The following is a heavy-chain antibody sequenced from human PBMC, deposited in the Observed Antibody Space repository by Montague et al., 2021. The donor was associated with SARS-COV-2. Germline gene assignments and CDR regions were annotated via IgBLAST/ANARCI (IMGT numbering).Heavy chain of an antibody. D-gene: IGHD5-12*01. Sequence: SETLSLTCTVSGGSVRTYYWSWTRQSAGKKLEWMGRLYTSGSTYYNPSXKSRVTMSLDTSKNLFSLNLSSMTAADTAVYYCARDGADYSFAYYHEMDVWGQGIAVTVSS. CDR2: LYTSGST. CDR1: GGSVRTYY. CDR3: ARDGADYSFAYYHEMDV. V-gene: IGHV4-4*07. J-gene: IGHJ6*02.